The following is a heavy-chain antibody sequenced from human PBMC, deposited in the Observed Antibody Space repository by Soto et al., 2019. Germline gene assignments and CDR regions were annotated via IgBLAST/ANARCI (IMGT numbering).Heavy chain of an antibody. D-gene: IGHD2-2*02. Sequence: EVHLVESGGGLVQPGGSLKLSCAASGFNFSGSAIHWVRQASGKGLEWVGRIRSRANNYATSSVASVEGRFKFSRDDSKNTAYLQMSTLKTEDTAVYYCNRGQGAPIGDYYDHGMDVWGQGTTVTVSS. CDR2: IRSRANNYAT. CDR3: NRGQGAPIGDYYDHGMDV. J-gene: IGHJ6*02. CDR1: GFNFSGSA. V-gene: IGHV3-73*02.